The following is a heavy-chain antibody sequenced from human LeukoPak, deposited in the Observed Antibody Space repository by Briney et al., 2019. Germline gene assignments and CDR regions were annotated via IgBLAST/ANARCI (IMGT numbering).Heavy chain of an antibody. Sequence: GGSLRLSCAASGFTFSSYWMNWARQAPGKGLVWVSRINSDGSSTSYADSVKGRFTISRDNAKNTLYLQMNSLRAEDTAVYYCARGVVDPNYYYYGMDVWGQGTTVTVSS. CDR1: GFTFSSYW. V-gene: IGHV3-74*01. J-gene: IGHJ6*02. CDR2: INSDGSST. D-gene: IGHD2-15*01. CDR3: ARGVVDPNYYYYGMDV.